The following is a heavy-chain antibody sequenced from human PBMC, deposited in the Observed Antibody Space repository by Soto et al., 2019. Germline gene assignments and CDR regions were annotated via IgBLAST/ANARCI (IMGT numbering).Heavy chain of an antibody. CDR2: ISYDGSNK. J-gene: IGHJ6*02. CDR1: GFTFSSYG. CDR3: AKDGSGWYDYYYYGMDV. Sequence: QVQLVESGGGVVQPGRSLRLSCAASGFTFSSYGMHWVRQAPGKGLEWVAVISYDGSNKYYADSVKGRFTISRDNSKKPLDLQMNSRRAEDTAVYYCAKDGSGWYDYYYYGMDVWGQGTTVTVSS. D-gene: IGHD6-19*01. V-gene: IGHV3-30*18.